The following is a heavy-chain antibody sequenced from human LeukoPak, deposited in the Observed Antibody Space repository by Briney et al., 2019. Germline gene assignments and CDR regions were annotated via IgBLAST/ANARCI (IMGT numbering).Heavy chain of an antibody. J-gene: IGHJ6*02. D-gene: IGHD6-19*01. CDR1: GYTFTSYG. V-gene: IGHV1-18*01. CDR3: ARDIAVADPYYYYGMDV. CDR2: ISAYNGNT. Sequence: ASVKVSCKASGYTFTSYGISWVRQAPGQGLEWMGWISAYNGNTNYAQKLQGRVTMTTDTSTSTAYMELRSLRSDDTAVYYCARDIAVADPYYYYGMDVWGQGTTVTVSS.